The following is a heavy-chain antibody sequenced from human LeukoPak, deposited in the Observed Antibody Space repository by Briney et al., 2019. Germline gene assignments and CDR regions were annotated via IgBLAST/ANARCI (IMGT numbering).Heavy chain of an antibody. CDR3: ARDANRPVRGVIQGVSDY. CDR2: ISAYNGNT. J-gene: IGHJ4*02. D-gene: IGHD3-10*01. V-gene: IGHV1-18*01. Sequence: GASVKGSSEASRYTFTTDVISAVRHAPGQGLECRGWISAYNGNTTYAQKLQGRVTMTTDTSTSTAYMALRSLSSADTAVYYCARDANRPVRGVIQGVSDYWGQGTLVTVSS. CDR1: RYTFTTDV.